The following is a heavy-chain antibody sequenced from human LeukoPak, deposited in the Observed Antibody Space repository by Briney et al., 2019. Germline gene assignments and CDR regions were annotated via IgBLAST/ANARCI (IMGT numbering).Heavy chain of an antibody. CDR2: INHSGST. J-gene: IGHJ4*02. CDR3: RSGGDLFDY. Sequence: SETLSLTCAVYGGSFSGYYWSWIRQPPGKGLEWIGEINHSGSTNYNPSLKSRVTISVDTSKNQFSLKLSSVTAADTAVYYCRSGGDLFDYWGQGTLVTVSS. D-gene: IGHD2-21*02. V-gene: IGHV4-34*01. CDR1: GGSFSGYY.